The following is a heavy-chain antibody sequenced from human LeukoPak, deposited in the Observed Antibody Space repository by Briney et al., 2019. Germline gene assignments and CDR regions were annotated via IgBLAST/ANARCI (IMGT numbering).Heavy chain of an antibody. CDR3: AKNYYYVWGSYYYVFDI. Sequence: GGSLRLSCAASGFTFSSYAMSWVRQAPGKGLEWVSAISGSGGSTYYADSVKGRFTISRDNSKNTLYLQMNSLRAEDTAVYYCAKNYYYVWGSYYYVFDIGAKGTMVTVSS. CDR2: ISGSGGST. CDR1: GFTFSSYA. D-gene: IGHD3-10*01. J-gene: IGHJ3*02. V-gene: IGHV3-23*01.